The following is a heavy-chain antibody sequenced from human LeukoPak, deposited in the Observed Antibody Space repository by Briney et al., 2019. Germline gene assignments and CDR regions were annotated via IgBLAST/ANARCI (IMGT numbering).Heavy chain of an antibody. D-gene: IGHD3-16*01. CDR1: GFTVSGNY. J-gene: IGHJ4*02. CDR2: IYTGGTT. V-gene: IGHV3-53*04. Sequence: GGSLTLSCAVSGFTVSGNYMTWVRQAPGAGLEWVSVIYTGGTTYYRDSVKGRFTISRHNSKNMVNLQMDSLRPEDTAVYYCASGPTYDYVRVILYWGQGTLVTVSS. CDR3: ASGPTYDYVRVILY.